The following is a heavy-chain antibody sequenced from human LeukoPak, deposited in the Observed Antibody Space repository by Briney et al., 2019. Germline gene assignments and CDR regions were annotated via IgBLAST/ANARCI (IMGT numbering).Heavy chain of an antibody. CDR3: ARIYSYGLRYFDY. CDR1: GHSISSSNW. D-gene: IGHD5-18*01. J-gene: IGHJ4*02. Sequence: SETLSLTCAVSGHSISSSNWWGWIRQAPGKGLEWIGYISYSGSTYFNPSLKSRVTMSVDTSKKQFSLKLSSVTAVDTAVYYCARIYSYGLRYFDYWGQGTLVTVSS. CDR2: ISYSGST. V-gene: IGHV4-28*01.